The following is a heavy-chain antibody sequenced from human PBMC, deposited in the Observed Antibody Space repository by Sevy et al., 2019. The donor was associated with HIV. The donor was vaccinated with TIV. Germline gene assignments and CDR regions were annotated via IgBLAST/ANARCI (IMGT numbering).Heavy chain of an antibody. D-gene: IGHD2-21*02. CDR3: ARDGPGDWGTNWFAFDI. CDR1: GGSISSGSYY. J-gene: IGHJ3*02. V-gene: IGHV4-61*02. CDR2: ISTSGST. Sequence: SETLSLTCTVSGGSISSGSYYWSWIRQPAGKGLEWVGRISTSGSTNYNPSLKSRVTILRDTSKNQFSLRLTSMTAADTAVYYGARDGPGDWGTNWFAFDIWGQGTMVTVSS.